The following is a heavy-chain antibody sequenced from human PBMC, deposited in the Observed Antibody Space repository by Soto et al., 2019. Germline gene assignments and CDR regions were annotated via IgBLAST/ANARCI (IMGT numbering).Heavy chain of an antibody. D-gene: IGHD1-26*01. J-gene: IGHJ5*02. V-gene: IGHV1-8*01. CDR1: GYTFSSYD. CDR2: VNPNSGNT. Sequence: QVQLVQSGAEVKKPGASVKVSCKASGYTFSSYDINWVRQAPGQGLEWMGWVNPNSGNTAYAEKFQGRGTMTRNTAISTAYMELSSLRSEDTAVSYCARERNWLEPWGQGTLVTVSS. CDR3: ARERNWLEP.